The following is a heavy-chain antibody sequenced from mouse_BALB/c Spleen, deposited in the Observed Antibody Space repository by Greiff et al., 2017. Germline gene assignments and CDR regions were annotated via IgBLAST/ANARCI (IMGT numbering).Heavy chain of an antibody. D-gene: IGHD2-4*01. CDR2: IWSGGST. CDR3: ARDDYAWFAY. Sequence: VKVVESGPGLVQPSQSLSITCTVSGFSLTSYGVHWVRQSPGKGLEWLGVIWSGGSTDYNAAFISRLSISKDNSKSQVFFKMNSLQANDTAIYYCARDDYAWFAYWGQGTLVTVSA. V-gene: IGHV2-2*02. J-gene: IGHJ3*01. CDR1: GFSLTSYG.